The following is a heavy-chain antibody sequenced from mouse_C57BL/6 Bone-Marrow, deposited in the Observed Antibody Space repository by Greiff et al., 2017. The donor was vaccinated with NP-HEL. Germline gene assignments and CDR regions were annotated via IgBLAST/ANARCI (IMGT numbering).Heavy chain of an antibody. CDR1: GFNIKDDY. J-gene: IGHJ4*01. D-gene: IGHD1-1*01. CDR2: IDPENGDT. CDR3: TTLLLFYAMDY. V-gene: IGHV14-4*01. Sequence: VQLQQSGAELVRPGASVKLSCTASGFNIKDDYMHWVKQRPEQGLEWIGWIDPENGDTEYASKFQGKATIPADTSSNTAYLQLSSLTSEDTAVYYCTTLLLFYAMDYWGQGTSVTVSS.